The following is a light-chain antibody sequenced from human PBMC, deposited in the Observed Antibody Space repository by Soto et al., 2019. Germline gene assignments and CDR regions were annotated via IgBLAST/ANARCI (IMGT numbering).Light chain of an antibody. V-gene: IGLV3-21*04. J-gene: IGLJ2*01. CDR1: NIGSNS. CDR3: QVWDSSSDHGV. CDR2: YDS. Sequence: SYELTQPPSVSVVPGKTARITCGGNNIGSNSVHWYQQKPGQAPVLVIYYDSDRPSGIPERFSGSNSGNTATLTISRVEAGDEADYYCQVWDSSSDHGVFGGGTKLTVL.